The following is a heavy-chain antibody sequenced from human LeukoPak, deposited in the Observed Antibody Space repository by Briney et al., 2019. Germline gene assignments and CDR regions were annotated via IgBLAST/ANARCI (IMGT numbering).Heavy chain of an antibody. CDR2: IYYSGST. CDR1: GGSISSGGYY. V-gene: IGHV4-30-4*01. D-gene: IGHD3-22*01. CDR3: ARDSSGYLRGY. J-gene: IGHJ4*02. Sequence: SETLSLTCTVSGGSISSGGYYWSWIRQPPGKGLEWIGYIYYSGSTYYNPSLKSRVTISVDTSKYQFSLKLSSVTAADTAVYYCARDSSGYLRGYWGQGTLVTVSS.